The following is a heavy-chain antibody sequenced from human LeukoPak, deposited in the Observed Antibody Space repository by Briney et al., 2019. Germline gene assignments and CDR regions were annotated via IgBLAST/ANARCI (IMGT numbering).Heavy chain of an antibody. CDR3: ARPLGKGQDY. Sequence: GGSLRLSCATSGFTFSSYRMTWVRQAPGKGLEWVANIKQDGSEKYYVDSVKGRFTISRDNAKNSLYLQMNSLRAEDTAVYYCARPLGKGQDYWGQGTLVTVSS. V-gene: IGHV3-7*03. D-gene: IGHD7-27*01. CDR1: GFTFSSYR. CDR2: IKQDGSEK. J-gene: IGHJ4*02.